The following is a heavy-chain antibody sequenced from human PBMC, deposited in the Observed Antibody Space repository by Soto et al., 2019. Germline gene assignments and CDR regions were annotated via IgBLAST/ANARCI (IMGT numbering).Heavy chain of an antibody. CDR2: INHSGST. D-gene: IGHD3-9*01. V-gene: IGHV4-34*01. CDR3: ARLEGLATISYYFDF. Sequence: PSETLSLTCAVYGGSFSGYYWSWIRQPPGKGLEWIGEINHSGSTNYNPSLKSRVTISVDTSKNQFSLKLSSVTAADSAVYYCARLEGLATISYYFDFWGQGALVTVSS. J-gene: IGHJ4*02. CDR1: GGSFSGYY.